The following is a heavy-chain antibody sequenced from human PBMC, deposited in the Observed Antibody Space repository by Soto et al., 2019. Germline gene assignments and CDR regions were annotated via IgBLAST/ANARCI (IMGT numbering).Heavy chain of an antibody. CDR3: ADLFAGFDI. Sequence: EVQVVASGGDLVQPGGSLRLSCVASGFTFSSHWMHWVRQVPGKGLVWVAHITADGSSATYADSVKGRFTISRDNAKNTLYLQMNTLRVEDTAVYYCADLFAGFDIWGQGTMVTVSS. CDR2: ITADGSSA. V-gene: IGHV3-74*01. CDR1: GFTFSSHW. J-gene: IGHJ3*02.